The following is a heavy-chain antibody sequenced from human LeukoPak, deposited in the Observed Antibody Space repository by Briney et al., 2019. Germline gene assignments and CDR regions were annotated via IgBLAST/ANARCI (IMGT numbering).Heavy chain of an antibody. CDR3: ARAYSGYEAFDY. V-gene: IGHV1-2*02. CDR2: INPNSGGT. Sequence: ASVTVSFKSSGYTFTFYYIHWVRQAPGQGLEWMGWINPNSGGTNYAQKFQGRVTMTRDTSTTYMELSRLTSDDTAVYYCARAYSGYEAFDYWGQGDLGTVSS. D-gene: IGHD5-12*01. J-gene: IGHJ4*02. CDR1: GYTFTFYY.